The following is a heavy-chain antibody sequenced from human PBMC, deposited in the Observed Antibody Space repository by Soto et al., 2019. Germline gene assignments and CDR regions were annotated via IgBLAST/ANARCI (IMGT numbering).Heavy chain of an antibody. J-gene: IGHJ3*02. Sequence: GGSLRLSCAASGFTFSSYAMSWVRQAPGKGLEWVSAISGRGGSTYYADSVKGRFTISRDNSKNTLYLQMNSLRAEDTAVYYCAKGQTLVPAAIPNDAFDIWGQVTMVTVSS. CDR3: AKGQTLVPAAIPNDAFDI. CDR1: GFTFSSYA. D-gene: IGHD2-2*01. V-gene: IGHV3-23*01. CDR2: ISGRGGST.